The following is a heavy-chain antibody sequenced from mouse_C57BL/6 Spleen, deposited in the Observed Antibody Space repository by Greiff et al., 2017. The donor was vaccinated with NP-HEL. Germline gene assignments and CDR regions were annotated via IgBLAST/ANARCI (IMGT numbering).Heavy chain of an antibody. CDR1: GYAFSSYW. Sequence: QVQLQQSGAELVKPGASVKISCKASGYAFSSYWMNWVKQRPGKGLEWIGEILPGSGSTNSNEKFKGKATFTADTSSNTAYMQLSSLTTEDSAIYYCARKNRGYFDVWGTGTTVTVSS. CDR2: ILPGSGST. V-gene: IGHV1-9*01. J-gene: IGHJ1*03. CDR3: ARKNRGYFDV.